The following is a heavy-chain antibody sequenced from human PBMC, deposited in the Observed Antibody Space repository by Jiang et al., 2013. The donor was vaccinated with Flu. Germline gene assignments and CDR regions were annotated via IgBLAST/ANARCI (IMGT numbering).Heavy chain of an antibody. D-gene: IGHD4-17*01. CDR2: GFYSGST. V-gene: IGHV4-39*07. Sequence: GSGLVKPSETLSLICTVSGGSMNIISYFWAWIRRPPGKGLEWIGSGFYSGSTYYNPSLKSRVTISVDTSKNQFSLKLNSVSAADTAVYYCARALATVTPSPTPNWFDPWGQGTLVTVSS. CDR3: ARALATVTPSPTPNWFDP. J-gene: IGHJ5*02. CDR1: GGSMNIISYF.